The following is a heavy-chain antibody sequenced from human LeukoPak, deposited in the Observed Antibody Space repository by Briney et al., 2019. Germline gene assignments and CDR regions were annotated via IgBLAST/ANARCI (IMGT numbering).Heavy chain of an antibody. D-gene: IGHD5-24*01. CDR3: ARDDGRDGYNAFDY. J-gene: IGHJ4*02. V-gene: IGHV1-2*02. Sequence: ASVKVSCKASGYTFINYYMHWVRQAPGQGLEWMGWFNAKSGATNYAQNFQGRVTMTGDTSISTAYMELSGLISDDTAAYYCARDDGRDGYNAFDYWGQGTLVTVSS. CDR1: GYTFINYY. CDR2: FNAKSGAT.